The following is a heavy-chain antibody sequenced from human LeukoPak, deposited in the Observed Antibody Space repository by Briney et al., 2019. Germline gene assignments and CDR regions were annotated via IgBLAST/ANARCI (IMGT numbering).Heavy chain of an antibody. V-gene: IGHV3-7*03. CDR1: GFTFSSYW. J-gene: IGHJ4*02. D-gene: IGHD2-8*02. CDR3: AKDTLGYCTGGVCSHFDY. CDR2: IKQDGSEK. Sequence: GGSLRLSCAASGFTFSSYWMSWVRQAPGKGLEWVANIKQDGSEKYYVDSVKGRFTISRDNSKNTLFLQMNSLRAEDTAVYYCAKDTLGYCTGGVCSHFDYWGQGTLVTVSS.